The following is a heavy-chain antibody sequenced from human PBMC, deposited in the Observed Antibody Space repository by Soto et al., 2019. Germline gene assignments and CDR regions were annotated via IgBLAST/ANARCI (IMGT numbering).Heavy chain of an antibody. CDR2: IYPGDSDT. Sequence: GESLKISCKASGYSFTTNWIAWVRQMPGKGLQWMGIIYPGDSDTRYSPSFQGQVTISADKSISTAYLQWSSLKASDTAMYYCARREGPYYFDYWGQGTLVTVSS. CDR3: ARREGPYYFDY. CDR1: GYSFTTNW. D-gene: IGHD3-10*01. J-gene: IGHJ4*02. V-gene: IGHV5-51*01.